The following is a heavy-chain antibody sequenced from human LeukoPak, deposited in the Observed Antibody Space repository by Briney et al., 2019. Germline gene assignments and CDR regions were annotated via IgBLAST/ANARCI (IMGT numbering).Heavy chain of an antibody. Sequence: GASVKVSCKXSGGTFSSYAISWVRQAPGQGLERMGGIIPIFGTANYAQKFQGRVTITTDESTSTAYMELSSLRSEDTAVYYCARSTYYYDSSGYYPMDYWGQGTLVTVSS. V-gene: IGHV1-69*05. CDR1: GGTFSSYA. CDR3: ARSTYYYDSSGYYPMDY. CDR2: IIPIFGTA. J-gene: IGHJ4*02. D-gene: IGHD3-22*01.